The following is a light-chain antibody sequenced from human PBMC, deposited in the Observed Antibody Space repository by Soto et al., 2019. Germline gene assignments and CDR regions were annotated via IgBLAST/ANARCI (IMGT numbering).Light chain of an antibody. V-gene: IGKV3-15*01. J-gene: IGKJ1*01. CDR3: HQRKSWPRT. CDR2: GAS. Sequence: ETVMTQSPATLSVSPGERATLSCRASQSVNSNLAWYQQKLGQAPRVLIYGASTRATGIPDRFSGSGSGTEFILTISSLEPEDFAVYYCHQRKSWPRTFGQGTKVDIK. CDR1: QSVNSN.